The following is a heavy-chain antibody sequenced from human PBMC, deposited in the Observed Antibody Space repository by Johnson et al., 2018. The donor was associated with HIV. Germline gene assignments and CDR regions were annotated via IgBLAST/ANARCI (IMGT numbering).Heavy chain of an antibody. V-gene: IGHV3-66*02. CDR2: LYADGRT. CDR3: ATKGSKWKLIVEGFAV. D-gene: IGHD1-26*01. J-gene: IGHJ3*01. CDR1: GFIVSSKY. Sequence: VQLVESGGGLVQPGGSLRLSCAASGFIVSSKYMTWFRQAPGKGLEWVSVLYADGRTYYADSVKGRFTVSSDYSENTLYLQMNSLTAEDTAVYYCATKGSKWKLIVEGFAVWGQGTMVTVSS.